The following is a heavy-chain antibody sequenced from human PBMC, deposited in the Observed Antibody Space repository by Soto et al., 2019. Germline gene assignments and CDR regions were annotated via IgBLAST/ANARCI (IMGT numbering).Heavy chain of an antibody. CDR2: INPSGGST. CDR3: ARHGFPIVGATKVDY. J-gene: IGHJ4*02. Sequence: ASGYTFTSYYMHWVRQAPGQGLEWMGIINPSGGSTSYAQKFQGRVTMTRDTSTSTVYMELSSLRSEDTAVYYCARHGFPIVGATKVDYWGQGTLVTVSS. D-gene: IGHD1-26*01. V-gene: IGHV1-46*01. CDR1: GYTFTSYY.